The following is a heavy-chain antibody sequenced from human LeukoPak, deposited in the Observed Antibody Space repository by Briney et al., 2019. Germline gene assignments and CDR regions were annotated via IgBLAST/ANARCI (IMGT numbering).Heavy chain of an antibody. CDR2: ISPSGST. J-gene: IGHJ4*02. CDR3: ARKDYSFEF. V-gene: IGHV4-4*09. Sequence: PSETLSLTCTVSGGSISSYYWSWIRQPPGKGLEWIGYISPSGSTYYNPSLKSRVTISVDRSKNQFSLKLSSVTAADTAMYYCARKDYSFEFWGQGTLVTVSS. CDR1: GGSISSYY. D-gene: IGHD4-11*01.